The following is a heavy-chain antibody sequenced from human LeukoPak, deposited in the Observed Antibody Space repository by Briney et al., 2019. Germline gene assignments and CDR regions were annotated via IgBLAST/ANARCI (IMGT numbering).Heavy chain of an antibody. CDR2: INPSGGRT. D-gene: IGHD3-22*01. CDR1: GYTFTSYY. J-gene: IGHJ4*02. V-gene: IGHV1-46*01. Sequence: ASVKVSCKASGYTFTSYYMHWVRQAPGQGLEWMGIINPSGGRTSYAQKFQGRVSMTRDMSTSTVYVELSSLRSEDTAVYYCARGPGEGGSSGYYYGKPEDPAEYYFYYWGQGTLVTVSS. CDR3: ARGPGEGGSSGYYYGKPEDPAEYYFYY.